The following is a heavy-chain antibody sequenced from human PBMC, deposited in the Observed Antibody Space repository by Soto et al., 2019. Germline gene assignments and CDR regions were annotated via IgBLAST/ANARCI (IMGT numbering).Heavy chain of an antibody. Sequence: GGSLRLSCAASGFTFSSYGMHWVRQAPGKGLEWVAVIWYDGSNKYYADSVKGRFTISRDNSKNTLYLQMNSLRAEDTAVYYCARAVFGYPAPEYFQHWGQGTLVTVSS. V-gene: IGHV3-33*01. D-gene: IGHD3-10*02. CDR3: ARAVFGYPAPEYFQH. CDR2: IWYDGSNK. CDR1: GFTFSSYG. J-gene: IGHJ1*01.